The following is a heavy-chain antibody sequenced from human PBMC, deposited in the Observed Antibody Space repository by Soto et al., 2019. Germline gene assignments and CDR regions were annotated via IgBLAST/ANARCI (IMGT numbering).Heavy chain of an antibody. V-gene: IGHV4-4*02. D-gene: IGHD1-7*01. CDR3: ASRDPGTSVDY. CDR1: GGSFTSNNW. CDR2: IYRTGST. J-gene: IGHJ4*02. Sequence: PSETLSLTCAVYGGSFTSNNWWTWVRQPPGQGLEWIGEIYRTGSTNYNPSLESRVTISLDKSENQFSLKVTSLTAADTAVYYCASRDPGTSVDYWGQGTLVTVSS.